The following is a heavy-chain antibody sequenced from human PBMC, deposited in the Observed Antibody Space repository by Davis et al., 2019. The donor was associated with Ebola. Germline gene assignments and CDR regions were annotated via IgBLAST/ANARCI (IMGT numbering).Heavy chain of an antibody. CDR2: IIPIFGTA. CDR1: GGTFSSYA. V-gene: IGHV1-69*13. D-gene: IGHD3-3*01. Sequence: SVKVSCKASGGTFSSYAISWVRQAPGQGLEWMGGIIPIFGTANYAQKFQGRVTITADESTSTAYMELSSLRSEDTAVYYCARDPKYYDFWSGAFEYNWFDPWGQGTLVTVSS. CDR3: ARDPKYYDFWSGAFEYNWFDP. J-gene: IGHJ5*02.